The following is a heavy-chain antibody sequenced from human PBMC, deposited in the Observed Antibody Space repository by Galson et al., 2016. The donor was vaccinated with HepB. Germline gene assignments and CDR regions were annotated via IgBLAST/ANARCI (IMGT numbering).Heavy chain of an antibody. V-gene: IGHV3-11*06. CDR1: GFTFSDHY. CDR3: AKANGYYFDY. D-gene: IGHD4-17*01. CDR2: IRGSSNST. Sequence: SLRLSCAASGFTFSDHYMSWIRQAPGKGPEWLAYIRGSSNSTNYAGSVKGRFTISRDNAKNSLYLQMNSLRAEDTALYYCAKANGYYFDYWGQGTLVTVSS. J-gene: IGHJ4*02.